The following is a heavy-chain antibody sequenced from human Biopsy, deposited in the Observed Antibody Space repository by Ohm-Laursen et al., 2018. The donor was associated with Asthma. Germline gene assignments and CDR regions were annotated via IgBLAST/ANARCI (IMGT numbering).Heavy chain of an antibody. CDR3: ARAAITGIRGWFDP. CDR1: GGYLTGHY. J-gene: IGHJ5*02. Sequence: TLSLTCTVYGGYLTGHYWNWIRQPPGKGLEWIGEIDQSGYTNYNPSLKSRVTISADTSKNPFHLNLSSVTAADTAVYFCARAAITGIRGWFDPWGQGTQVTVSS. V-gene: IGHV4-34*01. CDR2: IDQSGYT. D-gene: IGHD1-20*01.